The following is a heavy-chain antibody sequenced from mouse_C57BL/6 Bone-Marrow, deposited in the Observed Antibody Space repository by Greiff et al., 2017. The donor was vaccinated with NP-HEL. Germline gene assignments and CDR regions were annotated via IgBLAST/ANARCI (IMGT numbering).Heavy chain of an antibody. CDR2: IHPNSGST. J-gene: IGHJ2*01. Sequence: QVQLQQSGAELVKPGASVKLSCKASGYTFTSYWMHWVKQRPGQGLEWIGMIHPNSGSTNYNEKFKSKATLTVDKSSSTAYMQLSSLTSEDSAVYYCARGGYYYYGSSPYYFDYWGQGTTLTVSS. V-gene: IGHV1-64*01. CDR3: ARGGYYYYGSSPYYFDY. CDR1: GYTFTSYW. D-gene: IGHD1-1*01.